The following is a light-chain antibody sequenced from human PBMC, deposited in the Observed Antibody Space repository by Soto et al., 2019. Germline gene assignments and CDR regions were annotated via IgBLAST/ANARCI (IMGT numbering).Light chain of an antibody. V-gene: IGKV1-39*01. CDR2: SAS. Sequence: DIQMTQSPSSLSASVGDRVIITCRASQNINSFLNWYQQKPGMAPELLIRSASTLHSGVPSRFNGGGSGTDFTLTISSLQFEDFATYYCQQSYSTPTFGQGTKVEI. J-gene: IGKJ1*01. CDR3: QQSYSTPT. CDR1: QNINSF.